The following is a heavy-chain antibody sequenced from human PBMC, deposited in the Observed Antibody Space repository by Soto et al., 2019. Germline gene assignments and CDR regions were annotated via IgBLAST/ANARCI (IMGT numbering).Heavy chain of an antibody. CDR1: GGTFSSYT. CDR3: ARFPGYSSSTDY. D-gene: IGHD6-13*01. J-gene: IGHJ4*02. V-gene: IGHV1-69*02. CDR2: IIPILGIA. Sequence: QVQLVQSGAEVKKPGSSVKVSCKASGGTFSSYTISWVRQAPGQGLEWMGRIIPILGIANYAQKFQGRVTITADKSTSTAYMELSSLRSEDTAVYYCARFPGYSSSTDYWGQGTLVTVSS.